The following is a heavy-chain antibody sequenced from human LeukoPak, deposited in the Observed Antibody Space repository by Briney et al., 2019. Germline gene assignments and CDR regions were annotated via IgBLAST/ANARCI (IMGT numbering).Heavy chain of an antibody. J-gene: IGHJ4*02. V-gene: IGHV3-30*02. CDR3: ARKAGSYYYDSSGYFDY. Sequence: GGSLRLSCAASGFIFSTYGMHWVRQAPGKGLEWVAFIRFDGSDKYYGDSVKGRFTISRDNAKNSLYLQMNSLRAEDTAVYYCARKAGSYYYDSSGYFDYWGQGTLVTVSS. CDR2: IRFDGSDK. CDR1: GFIFSTYG. D-gene: IGHD3-22*01.